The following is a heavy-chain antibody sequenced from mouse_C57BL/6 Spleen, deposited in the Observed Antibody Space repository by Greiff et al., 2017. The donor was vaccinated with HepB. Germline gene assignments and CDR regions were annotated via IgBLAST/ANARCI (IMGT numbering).Heavy chain of an antibody. J-gene: IGHJ3*01. Sequence: VQLQQSGPELVKPGASVKISCKASGYAFSSSWMNWVKQRPGKGLEWIGRIYPGDGDTNYNGKFKGKATLTADKSSSTAYMQLSSLTFEDSAVYFCARGAPAWFAYWGQGTLVTVSA. CDR1: GYAFSSSW. V-gene: IGHV1-82*01. CDR2: IYPGDGDT. CDR3: ARGAPAWFAY.